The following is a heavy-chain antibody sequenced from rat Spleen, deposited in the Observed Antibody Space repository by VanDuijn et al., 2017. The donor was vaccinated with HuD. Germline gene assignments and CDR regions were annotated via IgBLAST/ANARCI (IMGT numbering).Heavy chain of an antibody. CDR2: ISTGGDNT. J-gene: IGHJ4*01. CDR1: GFTFSNYY. D-gene: IGHD4-3*01. Sequence: EVQLVESGGGLVQPGRSLKLSCAASGFTFSNYYMAWVRQAPTKGLEWVAYISTGGDNTYYRDSVKGRFTISRDNAKSTLYLQMDSLQSEDTATYYCARHGRGERTYYYVLDAWGQGVSVTVSS. CDR3: ARHGRGERTYYYVLDA. V-gene: IGHV5-25*01.